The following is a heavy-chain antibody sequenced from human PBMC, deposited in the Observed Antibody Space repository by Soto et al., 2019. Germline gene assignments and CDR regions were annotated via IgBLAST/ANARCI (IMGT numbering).Heavy chain of an antibody. Sequence: ASVKVSCKASGDTFNNYAMNCVRQTPGQGLEWMGIINPSGGSTSYAQKFQGRVTMTRDTSTSTVYMELSSLRSEDTAVYYCARGTEYSGYDRPPPFDYWGQGTLVTVSS. CDR2: INPSGGST. J-gene: IGHJ4*02. CDR3: ARGTEYSGYDRPPPFDY. V-gene: IGHV1-46*02. CDR1: GDTFNNYA. D-gene: IGHD5-12*01.